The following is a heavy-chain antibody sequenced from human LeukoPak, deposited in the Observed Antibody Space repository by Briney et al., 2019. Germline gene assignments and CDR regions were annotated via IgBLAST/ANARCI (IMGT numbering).Heavy chain of an antibody. D-gene: IGHD2-2*01. CDR2: INHSGST. J-gene: IGHJ1*01. V-gene: IGHV4-34*01. CDR3: ARHGREGVYCSSTSCLRRYFQH. Sequence: PSETLSLTCAVYGGSFSGYYWSWIRQPPGKGLEWIGEINHSGSTNYNPSLKSRVTISVDTSKNQFSLKLSSVTAADTAVYYCARHGREGVYCSSTSCLRRYFQHWGQGTLVTVSS. CDR1: GGSFSGYY.